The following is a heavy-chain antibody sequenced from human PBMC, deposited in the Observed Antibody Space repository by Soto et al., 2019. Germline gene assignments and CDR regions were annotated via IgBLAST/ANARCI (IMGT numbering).Heavy chain of an antibody. Sequence: QVQLVQSGAEVKPPGASVKISCTSSGYMFTNFFIHWVRLAPGQGLQWIGIVNPKFGSTGTAQKFQGRVTMSVDTSPNPVSLEVSSLRPEGTGLYFCARGGSVVLVPDDVHVDQYGMDLWGQGTTVTVS. D-gene: IGHD6-25*01. J-gene: IGHJ6*02. CDR2: VNPKFGST. CDR1: GYMFTNFF. V-gene: IGHV1-46*01. CDR3: ARGGSVVLVPDDVHVDQYGMDL.